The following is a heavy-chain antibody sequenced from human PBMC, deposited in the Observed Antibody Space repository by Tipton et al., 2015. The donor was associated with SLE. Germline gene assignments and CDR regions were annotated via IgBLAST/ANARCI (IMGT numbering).Heavy chain of an antibody. D-gene: IGHD2-15*01. CDR3: ARDGYCSGGSCSHYYYMDV. J-gene: IGHJ6*03. V-gene: IGHV4-59*11. CDR2: IYYSGST. Sequence: TLSLTCTVSGGSISSHYWSWIRQPPGKGLEWIGYIYYSGSTNYNPSLKSRVTISVDTSKNQFSLKLSSVSAADTAVYYCARDGYCSGGSCSHYYYMDVWGKGTTVTVSS. CDR1: GGSISSHY.